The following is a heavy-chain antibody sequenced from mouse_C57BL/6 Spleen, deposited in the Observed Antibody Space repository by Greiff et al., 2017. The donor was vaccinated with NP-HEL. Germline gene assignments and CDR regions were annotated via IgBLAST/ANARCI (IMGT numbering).Heavy chain of an antibody. CDR3: ARLNYDYDHYYAMDY. Sequence: VKLVESGAELAKPGASVKLSCKASGYTFTSYWMHWVEQRPGQGLEWIGYINPSSGYTKYKQKFKDKATLTADKSSSTAYMQLSSLTYEDSAVYYCARLNYDYDHYYAMDYWGQGTSVTVSS. J-gene: IGHJ4*01. CDR2: INPSSGYT. V-gene: IGHV1-7*01. D-gene: IGHD2-4*01. CDR1: GYTFTSYW.